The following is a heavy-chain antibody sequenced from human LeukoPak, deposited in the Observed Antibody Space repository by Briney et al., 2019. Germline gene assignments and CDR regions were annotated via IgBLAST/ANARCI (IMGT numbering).Heavy chain of an antibody. V-gene: IGHV3-7*01. J-gene: IGHJ6*02. CDR3: ARPFDSSSWYGAGYYYYGMDV. D-gene: IGHD6-13*01. CDR1: GFDFRRSW. Sequence: GSLRLSCAASGFDFRRSWMSWVRQAPGKGLEWVANIKPDGGVKNYVASLKGRFTISRDNTKNSLYLEVNSLRADDTALYYCARPFDSSSWYGAGYYYYGMDVWGQGTTVTVSS. CDR2: IKPDGGVK.